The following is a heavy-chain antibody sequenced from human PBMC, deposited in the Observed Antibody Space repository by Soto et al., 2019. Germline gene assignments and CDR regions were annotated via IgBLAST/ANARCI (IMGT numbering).Heavy chain of an antibody. D-gene: IGHD2-15*01. CDR3: ARGIGYCSGGSCSTHFDY. Sequence: QVQLQQWGAGLLKPSETLSLTCAVYGGSFSGYYWSWIRQPPGKGLEWIGEINHSGSTNYNPSLKRRVTISVDTSKIQFYLKLSSVTAADTAVYYCARGIGYCSGGSCSTHFDYWGQGTLVTVSS. CDR2: INHSGST. V-gene: IGHV4-34*01. CDR1: GGSFSGYY. J-gene: IGHJ4*02.